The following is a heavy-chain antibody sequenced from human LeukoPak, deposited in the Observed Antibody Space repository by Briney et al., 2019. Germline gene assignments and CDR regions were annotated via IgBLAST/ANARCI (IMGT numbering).Heavy chain of an antibody. Sequence: PGGSLRLSCAASGFTFSDYYMSWIRQAPGKGLERVSYISSSGSTIYYADSVKGRFTISRDNAKNSLYLQMNSLRAEDTAVYYCASPLNYYDSSGRDYWGQGTLVTVSS. CDR2: ISSSGSTI. CDR3: ASPLNYYDSSGRDY. V-gene: IGHV3-11*04. J-gene: IGHJ4*02. CDR1: GFTFSDYY. D-gene: IGHD3-22*01.